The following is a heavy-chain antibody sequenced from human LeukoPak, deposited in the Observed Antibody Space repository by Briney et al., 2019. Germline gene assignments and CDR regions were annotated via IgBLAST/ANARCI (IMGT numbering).Heavy chain of an antibody. CDR2: ISSTGGTT. CDR1: GITFSSYG. V-gene: IGHV3-23*01. D-gene: IGHD3-10*02. J-gene: IGHJ6*04. Sequence: GGSLRLSCAASGITFSSYGMSWVRQAPGKGLEWVSSISSTGGTTYYADSVKGRFTISRDNAKNSLYLQMNSLRAEDTAVYYCAELGITMIGGVWGKGTTVTISS. CDR3: AELGITMIGGV.